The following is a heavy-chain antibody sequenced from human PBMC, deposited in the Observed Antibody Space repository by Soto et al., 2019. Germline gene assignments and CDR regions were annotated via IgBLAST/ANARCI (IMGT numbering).Heavy chain of an antibody. CDR2: ISAYNGNT. Sequence: GASVKVSCKASGYTFTSYGISWVRQAPGQGLEWMGWISAYNGNTNYAQKLQGRVTMTTDTSTSTAYMELRSLRSDDTAVYYCARDLSLIAARLSFWFDPWGQGTLVTVSS. CDR1: GYTFTSYG. D-gene: IGHD6-6*01. CDR3: ARDLSLIAARLSFWFDP. V-gene: IGHV1-18*01. J-gene: IGHJ5*02.